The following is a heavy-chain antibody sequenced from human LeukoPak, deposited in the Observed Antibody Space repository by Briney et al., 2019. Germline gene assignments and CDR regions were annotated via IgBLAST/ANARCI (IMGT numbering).Heavy chain of an antibody. Sequence: GGSLRLSCAASGFTFSSYGMRWVRQAPGKGLEWVAVISYDGSNKYYADSVKGRFTISRDNSKNTLYLQMNSLRAEDTAVYYCAKGGVATPPDYYYGMDVWGQGTTVTVSS. J-gene: IGHJ6*02. CDR3: AKGGVATPPDYYYGMDV. V-gene: IGHV3-30*18. D-gene: IGHD3-3*01. CDR2: ISYDGSNK. CDR1: GFTFSSYG.